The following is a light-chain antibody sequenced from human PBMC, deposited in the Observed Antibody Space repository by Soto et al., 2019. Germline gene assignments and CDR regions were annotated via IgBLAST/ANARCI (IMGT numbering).Light chain of an antibody. V-gene: IGKV3-20*01. CDR2: GAS. CDR3: QQYGSSPPRWT. CDR1: QSVTSSY. Sequence: EIVLTQSPGTLPVSPGERATLSCRASQSVTSSYLAWYQQKPGQAPRLLIYGASSRATGIPDRFSGSGSGTDFNLTISILEPEDFAVYYCQQYGSSPPRWTVGQGTRVEIK. J-gene: IGKJ1*01.